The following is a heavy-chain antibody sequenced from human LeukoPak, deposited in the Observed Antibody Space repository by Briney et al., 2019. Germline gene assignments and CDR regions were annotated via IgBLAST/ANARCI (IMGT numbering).Heavy chain of an antibody. CDR1: GFTFSSYW. Sequence: GSLRLSCAASGFTFSSYWMSWVRQAPGKGLEWVANIKQDGSEKYYVDSVKGRFTISRDNAKNSLYLQMNSLRAEDTAVYYCARGSTIVVVVAATVFDYWGQGTLVTVSS. V-gene: IGHV3-7*01. CDR2: IKQDGSEK. D-gene: IGHD2-15*01. CDR3: ARGSTIVVVVAATVFDY. J-gene: IGHJ4*02.